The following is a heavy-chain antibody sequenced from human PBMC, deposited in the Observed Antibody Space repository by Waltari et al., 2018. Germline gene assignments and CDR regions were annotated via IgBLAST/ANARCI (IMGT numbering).Heavy chain of an antibody. J-gene: IGHJ5*02. D-gene: IGHD3-3*01. CDR2: IDISGTT. CDR3: ARDPSGYYWFDL. Sequence: QVQLQESGPRLVKPSETLSLTCPVSGGSISRYYWSWIRQPAGKGLEWIGRIDISGTTNYNPSLKSRVTMSADTSKNQFSLKLTSVTAADTAVYYCARDPSGYYWFDLWGQGTLVTVSS. V-gene: IGHV4-4*07. CDR1: GGSISRYY.